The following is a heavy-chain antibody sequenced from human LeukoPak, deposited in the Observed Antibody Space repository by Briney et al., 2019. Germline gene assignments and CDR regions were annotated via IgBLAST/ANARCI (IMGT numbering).Heavy chain of an antibody. Sequence: GGSLRLSCAASGFTFSAYGMDWVRQAPGKGLEWVAFIRSDGSNRYYAESVKGRFTISRDKSKNTVDLQMNSLRVEDTAAYYCARDSGWSFDYWGQGTLVTVSS. CDR3: ARDSGWSFDY. D-gene: IGHD6-19*01. CDR2: IRSDGSNR. J-gene: IGHJ4*02. V-gene: IGHV3-30*02. CDR1: GFTFSAYG.